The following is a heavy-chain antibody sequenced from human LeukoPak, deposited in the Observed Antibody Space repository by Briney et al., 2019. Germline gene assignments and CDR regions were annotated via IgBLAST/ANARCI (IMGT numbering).Heavy chain of an antibody. V-gene: IGHV3-23*01. CDR3: ASDGTTDPGGIFDS. J-gene: IGHJ4*02. CDR1: GFIFRSYA. D-gene: IGHD1-7*01. CDR2: ISGSGDST. Sequence: GGSLRLSCAAFGFIFRSYAMSWVRQAPGKGLEWVSSISGSGDSTFYADSVKGRFTISRDNSKNTLYLHMNSLRAEDTAVYFCASDGTTDPGGIFDSWGQGTLVTVSS.